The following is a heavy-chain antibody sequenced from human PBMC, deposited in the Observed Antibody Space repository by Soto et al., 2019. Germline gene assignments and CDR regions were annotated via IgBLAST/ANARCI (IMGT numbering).Heavy chain of an antibody. CDR2: ISGSGDST. CDR3: AKSYSSNWYDYFDY. D-gene: IGHD6-13*01. J-gene: IGHJ4*02. CDR1: GFTFSSYA. V-gene: IGHV3-23*01. Sequence: GSLRLSCAASGFTFSSYAMSWVRQAPGTGLEWVSAISGSGDSTYYADSVKGRFTISRDTSKNTLYLQMDSLRAEDTALYYCAKSYSSNWYDYFDYWGQGTLVTVSS.